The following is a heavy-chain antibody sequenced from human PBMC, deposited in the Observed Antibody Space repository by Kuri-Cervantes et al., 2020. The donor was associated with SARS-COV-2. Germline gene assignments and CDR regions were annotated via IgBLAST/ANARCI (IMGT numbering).Heavy chain of an antibody. CDR2: ISSSSSYI. Sequence: GESLKISCAASGFTFSSYSMNWVRQAPGKGLGWVSSISSSSSYIYYADSVKGRFTISRDNAKNSLYLQMNSLRAEDTAVYYCARDEVVVVPAAISGWYYYGMDVWGQGTTVTVSS. CDR3: ARDEVVVVPAAISGWYYYGMDV. CDR1: GFTFSSYS. V-gene: IGHV3-21*01. D-gene: IGHD2-2*02. J-gene: IGHJ6*02.